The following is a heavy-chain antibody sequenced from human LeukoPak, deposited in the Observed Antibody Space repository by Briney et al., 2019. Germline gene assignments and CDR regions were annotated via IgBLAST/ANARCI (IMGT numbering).Heavy chain of an antibody. CDR3: AKVFSGDREFDY. D-gene: IGHD2-15*01. Sequence: GGSLRLSCAAAGFTFSRYWMSWVRQATGKGLECVAKIKEDGSEKHYVDSVKGRFTISRDNAKNSLYLQMNSLRAEDTAVYYCAKVFSGDREFDYWGQGTLVTVSS. CDR2: IKEDGSEK. V-gene: IGHV3-7*03. J-gene: IGHJ4*02. CDR1: GFTFSRYW.